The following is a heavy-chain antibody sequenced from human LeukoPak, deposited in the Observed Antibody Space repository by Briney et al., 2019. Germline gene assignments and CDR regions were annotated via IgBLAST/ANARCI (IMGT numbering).Heavy chain of an antibody. V-gene: IGHV3-30*18. CDR2: ISYDGSNK. CDR1: GFTFSNYA. D-gene: IGHD3-3*01. Sequence: GGSLRLSCAASGFTFSNYAIHWVRQAPGKGLEWVAVISYDGSNKYYADSVKGRFTISRDNSKNTLYLQMNSLRAEDTAVYYCAKGMDYDFWSGVRWGQGTLVTVSS. J-gene: IGHJ4*02. CDR3: AKGMDYDFWSGVR.